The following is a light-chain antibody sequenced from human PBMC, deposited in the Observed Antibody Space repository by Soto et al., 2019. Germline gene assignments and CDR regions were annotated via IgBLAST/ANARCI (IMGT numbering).Light chain of an antibody. J-gene: IGKJ4*01. CDR2: DAS. CDR3: QQRSNWPRLT. V-gene: IGKV3-11*01. CDR1: QSVSSY. Sequence: ELVLAQSPATLSLSPGERVTLSCRASQSVSSYLAWYQQKPGQAPRLLIYDASNRATGIPARFSGSGSGTDFTLTISSLEPEDFAVYYCQQRSNWPRLTFGGGTKVDIK.